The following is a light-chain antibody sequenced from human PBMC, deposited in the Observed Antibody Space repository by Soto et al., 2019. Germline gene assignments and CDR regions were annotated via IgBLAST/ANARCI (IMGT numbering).Light chain of an antibody. Sequence: QSVLTQPPSVSGAPGQRVSISCTGSSSNIGAGYNVHWYQQLPGTAPKLLIYDNNNRPSGVPDRFSGSKSGTSASLAITGLQAEDEADYYCQSYDTSLSGFDVFGTGTQLTVL. CDR3: QSYDTSLSGFDV. J-gene: IGLJ1*01. V-gene: IGLV1-40*01. CDR1: SSNIGAGYN. CDR2: DNN.